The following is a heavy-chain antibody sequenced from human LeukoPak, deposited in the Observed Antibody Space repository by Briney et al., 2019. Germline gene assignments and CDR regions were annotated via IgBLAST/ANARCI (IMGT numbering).Heavy chain of an antibody. CDR1: GGTFSSYT. Sequence: PRASVKVSCKASGGTFSSYTISWVRQAPGQGLEWMGRIIPILGIANYAQMFQGRITITADKSTSTAYMELSSLRSEDTAVYYCARDVSSSWENWGQGTLVTVSS. J-gene: IGHJ4*02. CDR3: ARDVSSSWEN. V-gene: IGHV1-69*04. CDR2: IIPILGIA. D-gene: IGHD6-13*01.